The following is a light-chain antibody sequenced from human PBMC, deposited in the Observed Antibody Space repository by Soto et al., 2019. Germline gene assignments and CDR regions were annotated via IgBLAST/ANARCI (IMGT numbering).Light chain of an antibody. CDR1: QSISSY. Sequence: IQMNQSPSSLSATLGDRVTITCRASQSISSYLNWYQQKPGKAPKLLIYAASSLQSGVPSRFSGSGSGTDFTLTISSLQPEDFPTYYCHQSYSTPSFGQGTKVDIK. V-gene: IGKV1-39*01. CDR3: HQSYSTPS. J-gene: IGKJ1*01. CDR2: AAS.